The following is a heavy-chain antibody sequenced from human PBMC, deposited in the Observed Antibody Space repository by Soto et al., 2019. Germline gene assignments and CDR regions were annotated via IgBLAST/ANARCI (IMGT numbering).Heavy chain of an antibody. V-gene: IGHV4-59*08. CDR3: ASRHSSPYFDY. J-gene: IGHJ4*02. Sequence: SETLSLTCTVSGGSISSYFWSWIRQPPGKGLEWIGYIYYSGSTNYNPSLKSRVTISVDTSKNQFSLKLNSVTAADTAVYYCASRHSSPYFDYWGQGTLVTVS. D-gene: IGHD6-13*01. CDR2: IYYSGST. CDR1: GGSISSYF.